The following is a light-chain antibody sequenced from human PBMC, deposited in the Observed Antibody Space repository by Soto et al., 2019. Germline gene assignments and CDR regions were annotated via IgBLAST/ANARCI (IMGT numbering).Light chain of an antibody. CDR1: QSVSSN. CDR3: QQYNNWPPKQYT. J-gene: IGKJ2*01. Sequence: EIVMTQSPATLSVSPGERATLSCRASQSVSSNLAWYQHKPGQAPRLLIYGASTRATGIPARFIASGSGTDLSLNISSLQSEDFAVYYCQQYNNWPPKQYTFAQGTKLEIK. CDR2: GAS. V-gene: IGKV3-15*01.